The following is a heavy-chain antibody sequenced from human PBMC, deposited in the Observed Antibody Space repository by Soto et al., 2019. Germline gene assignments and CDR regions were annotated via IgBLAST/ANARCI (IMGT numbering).Heavy chain of an antibody. V-gene: IGHV3-30-3*01. J-gene: IGHJ4*02. CDR2: ISYDGSNK. Sequence: QVQLVESGGGVVQPGRSLRLSCAASGFTFSSYAMHWVRQAPGKGLEWVAVISYDGSNKYYADSVKGRFTISRDNSKNTLYLQMNSLRAEDTAVYYCARDELAVAGPGYFDYRGQGTLVTVSS. D-gene: IGHD6-19*01. CDR1: GFTFSSYA. CDR3: ARDELAVAGPGYFDY.